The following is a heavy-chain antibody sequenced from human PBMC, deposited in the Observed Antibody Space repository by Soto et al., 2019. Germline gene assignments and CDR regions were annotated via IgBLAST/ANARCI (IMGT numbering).Heavy chain of an antibody. CDR3: VRVGQDRGEKIVQLIYADYYYYYMDV. CDR1: GYTFTSFA. J-gene: IGHJ6*03. V-gene: IGHV1-18*01. CDR2: ISPYNGNA. Sequence: QVQLVQSGAEVKKPGASVKVSCEASGYTFTSFAISWVRQAPGQGLEWLGWISPYNGNADYAQKFQGRVTMTTDTSTSTAYMELWSLKSDDTAVYFCVRVGQDRGEKIVQLIYADYYYYYMDVWGKGTTVTVSS. D-gene: IGHD1-1*01.